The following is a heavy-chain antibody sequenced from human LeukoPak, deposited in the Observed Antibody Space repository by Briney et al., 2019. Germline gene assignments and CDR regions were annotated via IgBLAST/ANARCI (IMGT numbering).Heavy chain of an antibody. CDR3: ARTSYYDFWSGYLRAIDY. CDR1: GFTFSDYY. V-gene: IGHV3-11*01. Sequence: PGGSLRLSCAASGFTFSDYYMSWIRQAPGKGLEWVSYISSSGSTIYYADSVKGRFTISRDNAKNSPYLQMNSLRAEDTAVYYCARTSYYDFWSGYLRAIDYWGQGTLVTVSS. CDR2: ISSSGSTI. J-gene: IGHJ4*02. D-gene: IGHD3-3*01.